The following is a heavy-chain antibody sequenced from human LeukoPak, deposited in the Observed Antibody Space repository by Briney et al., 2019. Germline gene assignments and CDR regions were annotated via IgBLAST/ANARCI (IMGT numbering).Heavy chain of an antibody. V-gene: IGHV4-34*01. CDR1: GGSFSGYY. CDR2: INHSGST. D-gene: IGHD3-3*01. J-gene: IGHJ4*02. Sequence: PSETLSLTCAVYGGSFSGYYWSWIRQPPGKGLEWIGEINHSGSTNYNPSLKRRVTISVDTSKNQFSLKLSSVTAADTAVYYCARGLGVVRHYFDYWGQGTLVTVSS. CDR3: ARGLGVVRHYFDY.